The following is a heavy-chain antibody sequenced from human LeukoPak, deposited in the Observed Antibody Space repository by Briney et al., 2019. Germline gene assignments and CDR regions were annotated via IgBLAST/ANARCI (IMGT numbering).Heavy chain of an antibody. V-gene: IGHV3-48*03. CDR3: ARAVGAIYGTDV. CDR1: GFTFSSYE. CDR2: ISSSGSTI. J-gene: IGHJ6*04. Sequence: TGGSLRLSCAASGFTFSSYEMNWVRQAPGKGLEWVSYISSSGSTIYYADSVKGRFTISRDNAKNSLYLQMNSLRAEDTAVYYCARAVGAIYGTDVWGKGTTATVSS.